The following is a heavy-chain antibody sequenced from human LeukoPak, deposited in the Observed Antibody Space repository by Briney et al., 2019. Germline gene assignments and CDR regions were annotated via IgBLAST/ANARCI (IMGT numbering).Heavy chain of an antibody. D-gene: IGHD4-11*01. Sequence: GGSLRLSCEASGITFSSYSMDWVRQAPGKGLGWVSAIRSGSSHAHYADSVKGRFTTSRDNAKNSLYLHMNSLRAEDTAVYYCAGGADYRDYMDVWGKGTTVTVSS. CDR2: IRSGSSHA. CDR1: GITFSSYS. V-gene: IGHV3-21*01. CDR3: AGGADYRDYMDV. J-gene: IGHJ6*03.